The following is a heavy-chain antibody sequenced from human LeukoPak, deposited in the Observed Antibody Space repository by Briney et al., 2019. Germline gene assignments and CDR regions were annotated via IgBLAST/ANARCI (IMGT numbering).Heavy chain of an antibody. D-gene: IGHD6-19*01. CDR2: ISYDGSNK. V-gene: IGHV3-30*04. CDR1: GFTFSSYA. CDR3: ARDPVDIGSGWFDY. J-gene: IGHJ4*02. Sequence: PGGSLRLSCAASGFTFSSYAMHWVRQAPGKGLEWVAVISYDGSNKYYADSVKGRFTISRDNSKNTLYLQMNSLRAEDTAVYYCARDPVDIGSGWFDYWGQGTLVTVSS.